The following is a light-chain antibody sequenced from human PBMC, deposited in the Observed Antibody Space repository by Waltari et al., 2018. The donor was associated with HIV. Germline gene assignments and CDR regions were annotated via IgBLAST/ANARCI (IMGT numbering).Light chain of an antibody. Sequence: EILLTQSPDTLSLSPGERATLSCRASQTVSRNYLAWYQQKSGQPPRLLIYGASSRATGIPDRFSGSGSGTDSTLTISRLEPEDFAVYYCQEYFTSQSFGQGTRVEMK. CDR2: GAS. CDR1: QTVSRNY. V-gene: IGKV3-20*01. CDR3: QEYFTSQS. J-gene: IGKJ2*03.